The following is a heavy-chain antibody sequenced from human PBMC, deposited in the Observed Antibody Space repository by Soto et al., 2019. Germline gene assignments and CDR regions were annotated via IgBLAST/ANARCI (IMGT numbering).Heavy chain of an antibody. D-gene: IGHD6-6*01. CDR3: AKDRGDSSSSAFDI. CDR2: ISGSGGST. Sequence: GGSLRLSCAASGFTFSSYAMSWVRQAPGKGLEWVSAISGSGGSTFYADSVKGRFTISRDNSKNTLYLQMNSLRAEDRAVYYCAKDRGDSSSSAFDIWGQGTLVTVSS. J-gene: IGHJ3*02. CDR1: GFTFSSYA. V-gene: IGHV3-23*01.